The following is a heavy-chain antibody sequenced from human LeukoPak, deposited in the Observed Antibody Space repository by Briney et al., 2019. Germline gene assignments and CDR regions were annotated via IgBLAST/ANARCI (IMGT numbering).Heavy chain of an antibody. CDR2: ASYDGSNK. Sequence: GGSLRLSCAASGFTFSSYAMHWVRQAPGKGLEWVAGASYDGSNKYYADSVKGRFTISRDNSKNTLYLQNSLRAEDTAVYYCARDLGYSYGFIDYWGQGTLVTVSS. D-gene: IGHD5-18*01. J-gene: IGHJ4*02. CDR1: GFTFSSYA. V-gene: IGHV3-30-3*01. CDR3: ARDLGYSYGFIDY.